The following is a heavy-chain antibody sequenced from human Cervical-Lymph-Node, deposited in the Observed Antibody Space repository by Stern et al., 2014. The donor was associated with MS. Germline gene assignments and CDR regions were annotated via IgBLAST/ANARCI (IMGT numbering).Heavy chain of an antibody. J-gene: IGHJ4*02. D-gene: IGHD1-1*01. CDR3: ARLERRAIKTFDY. V-gene: IGHV4-39*01. CDR1: GGSISSRSYY. Sequence: VQLVESGPGLVKPSETLSLTCTVSGGSISSRSYYWGWIRQPPGKGPEWIGSIYYGGSAYYTPSPKIGAPFSVHTTKNHFSLKVSSGTAADTAVYYCARLERRAIKTFDYWGQGTLVTVSS. CDR2: IYYGGSA.